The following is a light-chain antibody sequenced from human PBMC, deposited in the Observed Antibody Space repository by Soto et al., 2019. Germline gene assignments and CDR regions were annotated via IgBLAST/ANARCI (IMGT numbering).Light chain of an antibody. CDR3: HQYHNPPYT. J-gene: IGKJ2*01. V-gene: IGKV4-1*01. CDR2: WAS. Sequence: DIVMTQSPDSLAVSLGERATINCKSSQNVLYTSNNKNQLAWYQQKPGQPPKLLIYWASTRQSGVPDRFSGSGSGTTFSLTISSLQAEDVAVYYCHQYHNPPYTLVQGTRLEIK. CDR1: QNVLYTSNNKNQ.